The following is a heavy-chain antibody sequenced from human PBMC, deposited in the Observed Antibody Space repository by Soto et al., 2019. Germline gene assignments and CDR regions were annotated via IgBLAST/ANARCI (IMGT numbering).Heavy chain of an antibody. Sequence: HPGGSLRLSCAASGFTFSSSSMSWVRQAPGKGLEWVSGISGSGDGTYYANSVKGRFTISRDNSKNTLYLQMNSLRAEDTAVYYCAKSRGDSWTTYYFDYWGQGTLVTVSS. J-gene: IGHJ4*02. CDR2: ISGSGDGT. CDR3: AKSRGDSWTTYYFDY. V-gene: IGHV3-23*01. D-gene: IGHD4-17*01. CDR1: GFTFSSSS.